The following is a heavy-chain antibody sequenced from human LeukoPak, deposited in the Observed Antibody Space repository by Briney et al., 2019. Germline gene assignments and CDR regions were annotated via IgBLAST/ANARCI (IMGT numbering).Heavy chain of an antibody. D-gene: IGHD3-22*01. Sequence: PGGSLRLSCAASGFTFSSYAMHWVRQAPGKGLEWVAVISYDGSNKYYADSVKGRFTISRDNSKNTLYLQMNSLRAEDTAVYYCARDGLGGDSSGYYPHLLDYWGQGTLVTVSS. V-gene: IGHV3-30-3*01. CDR2: ISYDGSNK. CDR3: ARDGLGGDSSGYYPHLLDY. CDR1: GFTFSSYA. J-gene: IGHJ4*02.